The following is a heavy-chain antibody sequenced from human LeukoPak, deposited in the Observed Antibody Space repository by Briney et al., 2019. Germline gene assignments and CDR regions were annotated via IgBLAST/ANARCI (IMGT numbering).Heavy chain of an antibody. CDR1: GGSITSYY. Sequence: SETLSLTCTVSGGSITSYYWSWIRQPPGKGLEWSGYIYYSGSTNYNPSLKSRVTISVDTSKNQFSLKLSSVTAADTAVYYCARRAYSSGYYYFDYWGQGALVTVSS. J-gene: IGHJ4*02. CDR3: ARRAYSSGYYYFDY. CDR2: IYYSGST. D-gene: IGHD3-22*01. V-gene: IGHV4-59*01.